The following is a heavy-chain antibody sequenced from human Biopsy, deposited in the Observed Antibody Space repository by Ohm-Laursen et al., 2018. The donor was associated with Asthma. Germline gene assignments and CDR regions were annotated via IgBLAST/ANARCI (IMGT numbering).Heavy chain of an antibody. J-gene: IGHJ4*02. Sequence: RSLRLSCAASRFTYEMHWVRQAPGTGLEWVGVISKDASTQDYADSVKGRFTISRDNSKNTLFLEMNSLRPEDTAVYYCAKELFPGWELRRGPDSWGQGTLVTVSS. CDR3: AKELFPGWELRRGPDS. CDR1: RFTYE. V-gene: IGHV3-30*18. D-gene: IGHD1-26*01. CDR2: ISKDASTQ.